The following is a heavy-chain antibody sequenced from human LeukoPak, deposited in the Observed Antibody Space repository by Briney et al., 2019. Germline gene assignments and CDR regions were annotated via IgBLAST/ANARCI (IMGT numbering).Heavy chain of an antibody. V-gene: IGHV4-59*08. D-gene: IGHD2-21*02. J-gene: IGHJ3*01. Sequence: SESLSLTCTVSGVSISSYYWSWIRQPPGKGLEWIGYIYYSGSPNYNPSLKSRFTMSVDTSKNQFSLKLSSVTAADTAVYYCARHWVAVTDNYAFDLWGQGTMVTVSS. CDR2: IYYSGSP. CDR3: ARHWVAVTDNYAFDL. CDR1: GVSISSYY.